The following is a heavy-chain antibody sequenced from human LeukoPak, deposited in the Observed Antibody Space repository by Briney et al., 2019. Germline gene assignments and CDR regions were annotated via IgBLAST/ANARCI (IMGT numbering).Heavy chain of an antibody. CDR3: ARDKNDAFDI. J-gene: IGHJ3*02. V-gene: IGHV3-33*01. CDR2: IWYGGSNK. Sequence: GRSLRLSCAASGFTFSSYGMHWVRQAPGKGLEWVAVIWYGGSNKYYADSVKGRFTISRDNSKNTLYLQMNSLRAEDTAVYYCARDKNDAFDIWGQGTMVTVSS. CDR1: GFTFSSYG.